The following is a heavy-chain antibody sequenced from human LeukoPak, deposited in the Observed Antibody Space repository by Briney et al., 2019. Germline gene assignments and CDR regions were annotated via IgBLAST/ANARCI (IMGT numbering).Heavy chain of an antibody. CDR1: GFTFSSYA. V-gene: IGHV3-23*01. CDR3: AKNVDRAVSHFDY. J-gene: IGHJ4*02. Sequence: PGGSLRLSCAASGFTFSSYAMSWVRQAPGKGLEWVSAISSSGGSTYYADSVKGRFTISRDNSKNTLYLQMNSLRAEDTAVYYCAKNVDRAVSHFDYWGQGTLVTVSS. D-gene: IGHD5-18*01. CDR2: ISSSGGST.